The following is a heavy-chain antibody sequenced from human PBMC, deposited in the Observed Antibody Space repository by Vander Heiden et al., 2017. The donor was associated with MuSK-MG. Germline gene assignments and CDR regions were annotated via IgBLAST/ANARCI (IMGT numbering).Heavy chain of an antibody. Sequence: QVQLVEAGGGVVQPGRSRRLSCAASGFTFSSYAIHWVRQAPGKGLEWVAVISYDGSNKYYADAVKGRFTISRDNSKNTLYLQMNSLRAEDTAVYYCARVPSSSFQYFQHWGQGTLVTVSS. CDR2: ISYDGSNK. CDR1: GFTFSSYA. J-gene: IGHJ1*01. D-gene: IGHD6-13*01. V-gene: IGHV3-30-3*01. CDR3: ARVPSSSFQYFQH.